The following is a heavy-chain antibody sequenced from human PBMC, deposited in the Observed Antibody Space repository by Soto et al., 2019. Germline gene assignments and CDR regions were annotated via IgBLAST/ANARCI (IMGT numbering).Heavy chain of an antibody. CDR1: GFTFDDYA. CDR3: ANLPLYGSGFDC. CDR2: ISWNGEAT. Sequence: EVQLVKSGGGWVKPGGSLRLSWAASGFTFDDYAIHWVRQIPGKGLEWVSGISWNGEATGYADSVKGRFTISRDKAKNSLYLQMDSLKTEDTAMYYCANLPLYGSGFDCWGQGTLVTVSS. V-gene: IGHV3-9*01. D-gene: IGHD3-10*01. J-gene: IGHJ4*02.